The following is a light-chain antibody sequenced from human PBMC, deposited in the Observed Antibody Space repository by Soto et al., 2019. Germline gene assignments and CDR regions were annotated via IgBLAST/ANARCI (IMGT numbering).Light chain of an antibody. J-gene: IGLJ2*01. CDR1: SSNIGAGYD. V-gene: IGLV1-40*01. Sequence: QSVLTQPPSVSGAPGQRGTISCTGSSSNIGAGYDVDWYQQLPGTAPKLLISDNTNRPSGVPERFSGSKSGTSASLAITGLQAEDEADYYCQSYDSTLTVVFGGGTKLTVL. CDR3: QSYDSTLTVV. CDR2: DNT.